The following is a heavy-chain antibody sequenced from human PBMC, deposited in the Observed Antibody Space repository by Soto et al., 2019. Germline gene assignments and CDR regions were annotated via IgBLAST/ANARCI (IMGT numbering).Heavy chain of an antibody. J-gene: IGHJ4*02. CDR1: GDSVSSNSAA. CDR2: TYYRSKWYN. V-gene: IGHV6-1*01. CDR3: ARSGDYDFWSGYPSLFDY. D-gene: IGHD3-3*01. Sequence: VQLQQSGPGLVKPSQTLSLTCAISGDSVSSNSAAWNWIRQSPSRGLEWLGRTYYRSKWYNDYAVSVKSRITINPDTSKNQFSLQLNSVTPEDTAVYYCARSGDYDFWSGYPSLFDYWGQGTLVTVSS.